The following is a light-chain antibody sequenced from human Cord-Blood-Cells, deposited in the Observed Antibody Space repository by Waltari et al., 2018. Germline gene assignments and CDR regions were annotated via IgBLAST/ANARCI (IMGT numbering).Light chain of an antibody. Sequence: DIVMTQSPLSLPVTPGEPASISCRSSHSLLHSNGYNYLDWYLPKPGQSPQLLIYLGSNRASGVPDRFSGSGSGTDFTLKISRVEAEDVGVYYCMQALQTPPTFGQGTKVEIK. J-gene: IGKJ1*01. V-gene: IGKV2-28*01. CDR1: HSLLHSNGYNY. CDR3: MQALQTPPT. CDR2: LGS.